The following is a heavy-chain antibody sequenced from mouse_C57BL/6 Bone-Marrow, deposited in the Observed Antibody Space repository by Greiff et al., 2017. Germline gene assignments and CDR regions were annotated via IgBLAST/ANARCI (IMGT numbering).Heavy chain of an antibody. CDR3: ARSTTGLV. V-gene: IGHV1-64*01. CDR2: IHPNSGST. D-gene: IGHD1-1*01. Sequence: QVQLQQPGAELVKPGASVKLSCKASGYTFTSYWMHWVKQRPGQGLEWIGMIHPNSGSTNYTEKFKSQDTLTVDKSSSTAYMQLSSLTSEDSAVYYCARSTTGLVWGTGTTVTVSS. CDR1: GYTFTSYW. J-gene: IGHJ1*03.